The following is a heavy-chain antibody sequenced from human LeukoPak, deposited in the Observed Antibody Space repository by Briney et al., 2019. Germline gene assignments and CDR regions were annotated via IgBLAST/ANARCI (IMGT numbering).Heavy chain of an antibody. Sequence: SSETLSLTCTVSGGSISSYYWSWVRQPPGKGLEWIGYIYYSGSTNYNPSLKSRVTTSVDTSKNQFSLKLSSVTAADTAVYYCAARILSYSIFQHWGQGTLVTVSS. D-gene: IGHD3-9*01. J-gene: IGHJ1*01. CDR1: GGSISSYY. CDR3: AARILSYSIFQH. CDR2: IYYSGST. V-gene: IGHV4-59*01.